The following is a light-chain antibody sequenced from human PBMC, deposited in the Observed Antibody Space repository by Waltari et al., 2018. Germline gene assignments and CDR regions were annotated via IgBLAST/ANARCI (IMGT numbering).Light chain of an antibody. CDR3: MLGTHWPSLT. CDR1: QSLVYSDGNTY. J-gene: IGKJ4*01. Sequence: VVLPQSPLSLPVTLGPRASISCRSTQSLVYSDGNTYFNSFPQRPGHSPRRLIYNGSKRDSGVPDRFSGSGSGADFTLKISRVEAEDVGVYYCMLGTHWPSLTFGGGTKVEIK. CDR2: NGS. V-gene: IGKV2-30*01.